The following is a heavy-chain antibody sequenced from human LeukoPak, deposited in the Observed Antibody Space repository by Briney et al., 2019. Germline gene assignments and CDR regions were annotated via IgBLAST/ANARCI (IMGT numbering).Heavy chain of an antibody. CDR2: INPSGGST. J-gene: IGHJ4*02. CDR3: ARGFRRDYVWGSYRSPPDDY. Sequence: ASVKVSCKASGYTFTSYYMHWVRQAPGQGLEWMGIINPSGGSTSYAQKFQGRVTMTRDTSTSTVYMELSSLRSEDTAVYYCARGFRRDYVWGSYRSPPDDYWGQGTLVTVSS. CDR1: GYTFTSYY. D-gene: IGHD3-16*02. V-gene: IGHV1-46*01.